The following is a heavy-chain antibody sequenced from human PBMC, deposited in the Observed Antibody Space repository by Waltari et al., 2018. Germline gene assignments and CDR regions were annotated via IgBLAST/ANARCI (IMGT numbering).Heavy chain of an antibody. CDR1: GGTFSSYA. Sequence: QVQLVQSGAEVKKPGSSVKVSCKASGGTFSSYAISWVRQAPGQGLEWKGGIIPIFGTANYAQKFQGRVTITADESTSTAYMELSSLRSEDTAVYYCARVGYYYDSSGYYLDYWGQGTLVTVSS. CDR2: IIPIFGTA. V-gene: IGHV1-69*01. D-gene: IGHD3-22*01. J-gene: IGHJ4*02. CDR3: ARVGYYYDSSGYYLDY.